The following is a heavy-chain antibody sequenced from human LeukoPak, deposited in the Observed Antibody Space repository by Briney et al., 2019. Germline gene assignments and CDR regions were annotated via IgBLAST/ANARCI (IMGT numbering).Heavy chain of an antibody. CDR2: IYTSGST. D-gene: IGHD3-9*01. J-gene: IGHJ3*02. CDR3: ASTPLDVWDFDWLLHFDI. V-gene: IGHV4-4*07. Sequence: SETLSLTCTVSGGSISSYYWSWIRQPAGKGLEWIGRIYTSGSTNYNPSLKSRVTMSVDTSKNQFSLKLSSVTAADTAVYYCASTPLDVWDFDWLLHFDIWGQGTMVTVSS. CDR1: GGSISSYY.